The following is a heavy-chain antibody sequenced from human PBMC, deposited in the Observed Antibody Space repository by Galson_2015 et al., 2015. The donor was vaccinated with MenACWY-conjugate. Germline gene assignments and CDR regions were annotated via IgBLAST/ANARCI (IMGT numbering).Heavy chain of an antibody. Sequence: QSGAEVKKPGESLKISCKASGYNFITYWIGWVRQVPGKGLAWVGLISPIDSKTRYSPAFEGRVTISADNSITPAYLQWNSLQASDTAMYYCARHPPGGRGMDVWGQGTTVTVSS. D-gene: IGHD1-26*01. CDR2: ISPIDSKT. J-gene: IGHJ6*02. CDR1: GYNFITYW. V-gene: IGHV5-51*01. CDR3: ARHPPGGRGMDV.